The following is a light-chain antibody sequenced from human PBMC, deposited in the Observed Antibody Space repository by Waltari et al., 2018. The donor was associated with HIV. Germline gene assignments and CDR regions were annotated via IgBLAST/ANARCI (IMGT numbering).Light chain of an antibody. CDR3: QQSYTVPQT. CDR1: QSFSAGY. CDR2: ASS. V-gene: IGKV3-20*01. Sequence: IVLTQSPGTLSLSPGERATLSCRTSQSFSAGYIAWDQLKPGQPPTLLLYASSKRATGNRDRFSGSGSGTDFTLTVSSLQPEDVATYYCQQSYTVPQTFGQGTKVEIK. J-gene: IGKJ1*01.